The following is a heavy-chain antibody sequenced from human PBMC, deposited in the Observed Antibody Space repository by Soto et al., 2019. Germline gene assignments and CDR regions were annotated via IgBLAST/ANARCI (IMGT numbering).Heavy chain of an antibody. CDR1: GGSISSGGYY. CDR3: ARDLVAGDNYGDYVGAFDI. J-gene: IGHJ3*02. D-gene: IGHD4-17*01. V-gene: IGHV4-31*03. CDR2: IYYSGST. Sequence: SETLSLTCTVSGGSISSGGYYWSWIRQHPGKGLEWIGYIYYSGSTYYNPSLKSRVTISVDTSKNQFSLKLSSVTAADTAVYYCARDLVAGDNYGDYVGAFDIWGQGTMVTV.